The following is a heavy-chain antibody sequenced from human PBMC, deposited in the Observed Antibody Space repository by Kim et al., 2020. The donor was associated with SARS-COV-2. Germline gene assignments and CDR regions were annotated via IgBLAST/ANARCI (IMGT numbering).Heavy chain of an antibody. CDR3: AKDLGKWRVLLWFGGAFDY. CDR2: ISGSGGST. D-gene: IGHD3-10*01. CDR1: GFTFSSYA. V-gene: IGHV3-23*01. Sequence: GGSLRLSCAASGFTFSSYAMSWVRQAPGKGLEWVSAISGSGGSTYYADSVKGRFTISRDNSKNTLYLQMNSLRAEDTAVYYCAKDLGKWRVLLWFGGAFDYWGQGTLVTVSS. J-gene: IGHJ4*02.